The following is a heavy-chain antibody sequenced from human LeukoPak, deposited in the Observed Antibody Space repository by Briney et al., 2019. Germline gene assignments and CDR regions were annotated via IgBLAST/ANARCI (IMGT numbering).Heavy chain of an antibody. CDR3: ARDWGNWDFDY. Sequence: GGSLRLSCAASGFTHSNYWMTWVRQAPGKGLGWVANIKPDGSEKYYVDSVKGRFSISRDNAKNSLYLQMNSLRAEDTAVYYCARDWGNWDFDYWGQGTLVIVSS. V-gene: IGHV3-7*01. CDR2: IKPDGSEK. J-gene: IGHJ4*02. D-gene: IGHD1-1*01. CDR1: GFTHSNYW.